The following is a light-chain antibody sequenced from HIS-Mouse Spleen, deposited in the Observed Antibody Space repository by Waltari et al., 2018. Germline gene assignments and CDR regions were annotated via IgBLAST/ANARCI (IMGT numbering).Light chain of an antibody. CDR1: SSDVGGYTY. V-gene: IGLV2-11*01. CDR3: CSYAGSY. CDR2: AVS. J-gene: IGLJ2*01. Sequence: QSALTQPRPVSGSPGQSVTIPCTGTSSDVGGYTYAPWYHQHPGTAPKLLIYAVSKRPSGVPDRFSGSKSGNTASLTISGLQAEDEADYYCCSYAGSYFGGGTKLTVL.